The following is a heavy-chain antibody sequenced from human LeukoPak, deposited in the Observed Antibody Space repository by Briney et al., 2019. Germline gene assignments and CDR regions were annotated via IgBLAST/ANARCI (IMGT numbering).Heavy chain of an antibody. CDR2: ISPNSGGT. D-gene: IGHD3-22*01. V-gene: IGHV1-2*02. CDR3: ARKAYDSSGLGY. CDR1: GYTFTTYY. Sequence: ASVTVSCKTSGYTFTTYYMHWVRQAPGQGPEGMGWISPNSGGTKYAQKFQGRVTMTRDTSISTAYMELSGLTSDDTAVYYCARKAYDSSGLGYWGQGTLVTASS. J-gene: IGHJ4*02.